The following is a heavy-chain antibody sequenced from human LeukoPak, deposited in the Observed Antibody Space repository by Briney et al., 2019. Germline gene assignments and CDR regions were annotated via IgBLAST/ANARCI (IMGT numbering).Heavy chain of an antibody. J-gene: IGHJ4*02. D-gene: IGHD3-22*01. V-gene: IGHV3-48*01. CDR2: ISSSSHSI. CDR1: GFAFSNYN. CDR3: ARDQTTMIVDY. Sequence: GGSLRLSCAASGFAFSNYNMNWVRQAPGKGLEWVSYISSSSHSIYYADSVKGRFTVSRDNAQDSLYLQMNSLRAEDTAVYYGARDQTTMIVDYWGQGTLVPSPQ.